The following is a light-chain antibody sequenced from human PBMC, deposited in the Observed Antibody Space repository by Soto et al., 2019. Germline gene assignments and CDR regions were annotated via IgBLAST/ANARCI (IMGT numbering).Light chain of an antibody. Sequence: SYELTQPPSVSVAPGQTASITCGESNIGSKSVHWYQQKPGQAPVLVVSHDSDRPSGIPERFSGSNSGNTATLTISRVDAGDEADYFCRVWDSYSDHVVFGGGTKLTVL. V-gene: IGLV3-21*02. CDR1: NIGSKS. CDR3: RVWDSYSDHVV. CDR2: HDS. J-gene: IGLJ3*02.